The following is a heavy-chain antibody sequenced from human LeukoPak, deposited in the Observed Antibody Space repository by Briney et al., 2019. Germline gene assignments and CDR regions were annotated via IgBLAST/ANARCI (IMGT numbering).Heavy chain of an antibody. J-gene: IGHJ4*02. CDR1: GFTFSSYA. D-gene: IGHD6-13*01. CDR3: AKKSIMGDSSTWYYLDY. CDR2: ISGSGGST. V-gene: IGHV3-23*01. Sequence: PGGSLTLSCAASGFTFSSYAMSWVRQAPGKGLEWVSGISGSGGSTYYADSVKGRLTISRDNSKNTLYLQMNSLRAEDTAVYYCAKKSIMGDSSTWYYLDYWGQGTLVTVSS.